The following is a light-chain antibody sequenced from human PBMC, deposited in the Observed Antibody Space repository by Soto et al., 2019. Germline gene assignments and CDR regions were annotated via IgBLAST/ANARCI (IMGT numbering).Light chain of an antibody. CDR2: DAS. V-gene: IGKV1-33*01. CDR1: QNINNY. J-gene: IGKJ5*01. Sequence: DIKMTQSQSSLSASVLDRVTITSQSSQNINNYLNWCQPIPGRAPXXLIYDASNFEAGVPSRLRGSGSGTDFTFTISRLQPEDIATGYCQQYEHLPTFGQGTRLEI. CDR3: QQYEHLPT.